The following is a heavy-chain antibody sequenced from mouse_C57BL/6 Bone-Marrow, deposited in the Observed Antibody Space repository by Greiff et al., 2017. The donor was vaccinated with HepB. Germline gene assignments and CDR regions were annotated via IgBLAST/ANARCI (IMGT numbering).Heavy chain of an antibody. CDR1: GFTFSSYA. CDR2: ISDGGSYT. Sequence: EVMLVESGGGLVKPGGSLKLSCAASGFTFSSYAMSWVRQTPEKRLEWVATISDGGSYTYYPDNVKGRFTISRDNAKNNLYLQMSHLKSEDTAMYYCARDETNFYYFDYWGQGTTLTVSS. CDR3: ARDETNFYYFDY. D-gene: IGHD4-1*01. V-gene: IGHV5-4*01. J-gene: IGHJ2*01.